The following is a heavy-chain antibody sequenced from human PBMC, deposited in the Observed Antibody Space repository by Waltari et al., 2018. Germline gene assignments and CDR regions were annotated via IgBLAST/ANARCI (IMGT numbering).Heavy chain of an antibody. J-gene: IGHJ2*01. V-gene: IGHV3-53*01. Sequence: EVQLVESGGGLIQPGGSLRLSCAASGFTVSSNYMSWVRQAPGKGLEWVSGIYSGGSTYYADSVKGRFTISRDNSKNTLYLQMNSLRAEDTAVYYCARAAAYYDILINWYFDLWGRGTLVTVSS. CDR2: IYSGGST. D-gene: IGHD3-9*01. CDR1: GFTVSSNY. CDR3: ARAAAYYDILINWYFDL.